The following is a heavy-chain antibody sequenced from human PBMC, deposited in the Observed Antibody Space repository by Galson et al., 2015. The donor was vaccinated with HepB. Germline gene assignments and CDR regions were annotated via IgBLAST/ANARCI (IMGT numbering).Heavy chain of an antibody. D-gene: IGHD5-18*01. CDR2: IYYTGRT. CDR3: AQRADVDVAMIE. CDR1: GASISGHY. V-gene: IGHV4-59*11. Sequence: SEPLSLTCTVSGASISGHYWSWIRQPPGKALEWIGYIYYTGRTYYNPSLKSRVTISIDTSKNQFSLNLSSVTAADTAVYYCAQRADVDVAMIEWGQGTLVTVSS. J-gene: IGHJ4*02.